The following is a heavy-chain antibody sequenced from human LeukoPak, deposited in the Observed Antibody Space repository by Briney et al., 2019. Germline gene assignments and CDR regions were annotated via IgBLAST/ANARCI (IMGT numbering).Heavy chain of an antibody. CDR3: ARGEYGDYAGDWFDP. CDR2: IKQDGSEK. Sequence: PGGSLRLSRAASGFTFSSYWMSWVRQAPGKGLEWVANIKQDGSEKYYVDSVKGRFTISRDNAKNSLYLQMNSLRAEDTAVYYCARGEYGDYAGDWFDPWGQGTLVTVSS. J-gene: IGHJ5*02. CDR1: GFTFSSYW. V-gene: IGHV3-7*01. D-gene: IGHD4-17*01.